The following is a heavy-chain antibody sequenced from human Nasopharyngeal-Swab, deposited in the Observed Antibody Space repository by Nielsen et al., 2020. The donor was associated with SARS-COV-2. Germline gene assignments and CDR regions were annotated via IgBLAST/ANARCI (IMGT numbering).Heavy chain of an antibody. J-gene: IGHJ4*02. D-gene: IGHD2-2*01. CDR1: GFTFSDYT. CDR2: ISSSGSYM. V-gene: IGHV3-21*01. Sequence: GESLKISCAASGFTFSDYTMNWVRQAPGQGLEWVSSISSSGSYMYYTDSVKGRFTMSRDNAKNSLYLQMNSLRAEDTPVYYCASDSRYWGQGTLVTVSS. CDR3: ASDSRY.